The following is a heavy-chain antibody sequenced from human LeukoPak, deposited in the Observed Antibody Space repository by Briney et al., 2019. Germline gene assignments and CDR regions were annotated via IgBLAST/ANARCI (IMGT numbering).Heavy chain of an antibody. CDR1: GFIFSGSV. V-gene: IGHV3-30*18. D-gene: IGHD2-15*01. CDR2: ISYDGTNE. Sequence: GGSLRLSCAASGFIFSGSVMHWVRQAPGKGLEWVAIISYDGTNENYGDSVKGRFTISRDNSKSTLYLHMNSLRHDDTAVYYCAKESGGSVLEAWGHGSLVIVSS. J-gene: IGHJ5*01. CDR3: AKESGGSVLEA.